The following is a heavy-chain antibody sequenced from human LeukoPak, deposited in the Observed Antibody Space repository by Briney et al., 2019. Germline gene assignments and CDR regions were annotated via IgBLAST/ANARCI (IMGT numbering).Heavy chain of an antibody. CDR3: ARDREVVTAKAQMDV. V-gene: IGHV3-53*01. D-gene: IGHD2-21*02. CDR2: IYNDGNT. J-gene: IGHJ6*03. Sequence: GGSLRLSCVVSGFTVSTNHMSWVRQAPGRGLEWVSVIYNDGNTYYTDYVKGRFTISRDNSKNTVFLQMNSLRVEDTAVYYCARDREVVTAKAQMDVWGKGTTVTVSS. CDR1: GFTVSTNH.